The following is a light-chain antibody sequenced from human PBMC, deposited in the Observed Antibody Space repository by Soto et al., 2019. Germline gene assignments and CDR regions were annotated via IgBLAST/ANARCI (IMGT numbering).Light chain of an antibody. CDR3: NSYSSGSTAWL. CDR2: DVT. J-gene: IGLJ3*02. CDR1: SSDVGGYNY. Sequence: QSVLTQPASVSGSPGQSISISCTGTSSDVGGYNYVSWYQQHPGKAPKLMIYDVTNRPSGVSNRFSGSKSGNTASLTISGLLAEDEADYYCNSYSSGSTAWLFGGGTKLTVL. V-gene: IGLV2-14*03.